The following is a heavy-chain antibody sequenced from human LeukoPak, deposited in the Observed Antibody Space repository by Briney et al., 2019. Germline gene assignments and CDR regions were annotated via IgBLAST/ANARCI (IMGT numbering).Heavy chain of an antibody. J-gene: IGHJ5*02. CDR3: ARSGWSPGGSFDP. CDR2: IYYSGST. V-gene: IGHV4-39*07. CDR1: GGSISSSSYY. D-gene: IGHD6-19*01. Sequence: SETLSLTCTVSGGSISSSSYYWGWIRQPPGKGLEWIGSIYYSGSTYYNPSLKSRVTISVDTSKNQFSLKLSSVTAADTAVYYCARSGWSPGGSFDPWGQGTLVTVSS.